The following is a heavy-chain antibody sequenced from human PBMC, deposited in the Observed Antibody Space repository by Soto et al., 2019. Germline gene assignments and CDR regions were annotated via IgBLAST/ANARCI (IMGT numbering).Heavy chain of an antibody. CDR3: ASHLSTPAAPLPFDY. V-gene: IGHV4-59*08. Sequence: QVQLQESGPGLVKPSETLSLTCTVSGGSISSYYWSWIRQSPGKGLEWIGYISYSGSTEYNPSLKSRVTISVATSKSQFSLKLSSVTAADTAVYYCASHLSTPAAPLPFDYWGQGTLVTVSS. CDR1: GGSISSYY. D-gene: IGHD6-13*01. J-gene: IGHJ4*02. CDR2: ISYSGST.